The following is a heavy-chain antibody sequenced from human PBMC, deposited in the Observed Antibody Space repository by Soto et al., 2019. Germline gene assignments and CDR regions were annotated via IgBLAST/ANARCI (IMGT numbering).Heavy chain of an antibody. Sequence: QVQLVQSGAEVKKPGASVKISCRASGYTFTNYYIHWVRQAPGQGLEWMGIISPSGGSTSYAQKFQGRVTMTRDTSTSTAYMELSSLRSEDTAVYYCAREQRATVASLSYGMDVWGHGTTVIVSS. CDR3: AREQRATVASLSYGMDV. CDR2: ISPSGGST. CDR1: GYTFTNYY. V-gene: IGHV1-46*03. D-gene: IGHD6-19*01. J-gene: IGHJ6*02.